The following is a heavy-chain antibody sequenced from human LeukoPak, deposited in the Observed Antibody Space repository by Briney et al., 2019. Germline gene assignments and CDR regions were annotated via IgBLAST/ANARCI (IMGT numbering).Heavy chain of an antibody. D-gene: IGHD2-15*01. V-gene: IGHV3-13*01. Sequence: GGSLRLSCAASGFTFSTYDMHWVRQVTGKGLEWVSAIWTGDDTYYLGPVKGRFTISRENAKNVLDLQMSSLRAEDTAVYYCAREIRETVVTRHYYYGIDVWGQGTTVTVSS. CDR2: IWTGDDT. CDR3: AREIRETVVTRHYYYGIDV. CDR1: GFTFSTYD. J-gene: IGHJ6*02.